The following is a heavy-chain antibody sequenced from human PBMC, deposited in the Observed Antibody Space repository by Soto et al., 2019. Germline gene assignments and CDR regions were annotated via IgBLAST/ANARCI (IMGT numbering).Heavy chain of an antibody. D-gene: IGHD2-15*01. CDR1: GGTFSSYA. CDR3: ARGGNRMVWNYAYGIDV. Sequence: QVQLVQSGAEVTKPGSSVKVSCKASGGTFSSYAISWVRQAPGQGLEWMGGIIPIFGTANYAQKFQGRVTITEDGCTSTSEIELSSLRSEDTAGYYCARGGNRMVWNYAYGIDVWGQGSTVTVSS. CDR2: IIPIFGTA. V-gene: IGHV1-69*01. J-gene: IGHJ6*02.